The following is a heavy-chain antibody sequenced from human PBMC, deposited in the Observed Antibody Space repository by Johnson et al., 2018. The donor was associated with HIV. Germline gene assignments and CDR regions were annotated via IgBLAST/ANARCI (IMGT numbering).Heavy chain of an antibody. CDR1: GFTVSSNY. V-gene: IGHV3-53*01. D-gene: IGHD6-13*01. CDR2: IYSGGST. J-gene: IGHJ3*02. CDR3: ARFRSSNWFDAFDI. Sequence: EVQLVESGGGLIQPGGSLRLSCAASGFTVSSNYMSWVRQAPGTGLEWVSVIYSGGSTYYADSVKGRFTISRDNSKNTLYLQMNSLRAEDTAVYYCARFRSSNWFDAFDIWGQGTMVTVSS.